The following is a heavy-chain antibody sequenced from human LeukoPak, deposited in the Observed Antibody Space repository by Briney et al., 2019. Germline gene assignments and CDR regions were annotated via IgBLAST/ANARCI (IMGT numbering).Heavy chain of an antibody. V-gene: IGHV3-30*03. J-gene: IGHJ4*02. D-gene: IGHD5-12*01. CDR3: ASILGYSGYDYGFDY. CDR2: ISYDGSNK. CDR1: GFTFSSYG. Sequence: GGSLRLSCAASGFTFSSYGMHWVRQAPGKGLEWVAVISYDGSNKYYADSMKGRFTISRDNSKNTLYLQMNSLRAEDTAVYYCASILGYSGYDYGFDYWGQGTLVTVSS.